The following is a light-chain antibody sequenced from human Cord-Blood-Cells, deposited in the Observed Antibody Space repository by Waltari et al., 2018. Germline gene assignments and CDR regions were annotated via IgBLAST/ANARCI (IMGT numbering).Light chain of an antibody. J-gene: IGLJ1*01. CDR3: SSYTSSSTYV. CDR1: SSDVGGYNY. V-gene: IGLV2-14*01. Sequence: QSALTQSASVSGSPGQSITISCTGTSSDVGGYNYVSWYQPHPGKAPQLMIYDVSNRPSGVSNRFSGSKSGNTASLTISGLQAEDEADYYCSSYTSSSTYVFGTGTKVTVL. CDR2: DVS.